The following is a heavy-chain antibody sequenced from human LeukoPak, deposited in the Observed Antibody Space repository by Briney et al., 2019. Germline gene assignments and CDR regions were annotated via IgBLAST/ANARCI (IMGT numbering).Heavy chain of an antibody. Sequence: PSETLSLTCAVYGGSFSGYYWSWIRQSPGKGLEWIGYIYYSGSTNYNPSLKSRVTISVDTSKNQFSLKLSSVTAADTAVYYCAVGYSSSWSDYWGQGILVTVSS. J-gene: IGHJ4*02. CDR2: IYYSGST. CDR3: AVGYSSSWSDY. CDR1: GGSFSGYY. D-gene: IGHD6-13*01. V-gene: IGHV4-59*01.